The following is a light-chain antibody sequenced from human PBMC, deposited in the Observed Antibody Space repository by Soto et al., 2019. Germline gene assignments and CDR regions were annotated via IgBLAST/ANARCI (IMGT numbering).Light chain of an antibody. V-gene: IGKV1-8*01. CDR2: AAS. J-gene: IGKJ1*01. CDR3: QQYYSYPRT. CDR1: QGVSSY. Sequence: AIRMIQSPSSLSASTGDRVTITCRASQGVSSYLAWYQQKPGKAPKLLIYAASTLQSGVPSRFSGSGSGTDFTLTINCLQSEDFATYYCQQYYSYPRTFGQGTRVEIK.